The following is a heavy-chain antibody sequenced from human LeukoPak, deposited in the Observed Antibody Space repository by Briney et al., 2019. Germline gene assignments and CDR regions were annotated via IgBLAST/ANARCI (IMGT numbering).Heavy chain of an antibody. CDR1: GGTFSSYA. CDR2: IIPIFGTA. V-gene: IGHV1-69*06. J-gene: IGHJ6*03. Sequence: GASVKVSCKASGGTFSSYAISWVRQAPGQGLEWMGGIIPIFGTANYAQKFQGRVTITADKSTSTAYMELSSLRSEDTAVYYCARDGIAAAGTFHYYYMDVWGKGTTVTVSS. CDR3: ARDGIAAAGTFHYYYMDV. D-gene: IGHD6-13*01.